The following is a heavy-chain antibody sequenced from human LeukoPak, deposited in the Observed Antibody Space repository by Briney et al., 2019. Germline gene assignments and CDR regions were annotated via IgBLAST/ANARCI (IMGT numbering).Heavy chain of an antibody. CDR2: IYYSGST. J-gene: IGHJ4*02. CDR1: GGSISSYY. V-gene: IGHV4-59*08. CDR3: ARHRLLILRYSDPPIDYFDY. Sequence: SETPSLTCTVSGGSISSYYWSWIRQPPGKGLEWIGYIYYSGSTNYNPSLKSRVTISVDTSKNQFSLKLSSVTAADTAVYYCARHRLLILRYSDPPIDYFDYWGQGTLVTVSS. D-gene: IGHD3-9*01.